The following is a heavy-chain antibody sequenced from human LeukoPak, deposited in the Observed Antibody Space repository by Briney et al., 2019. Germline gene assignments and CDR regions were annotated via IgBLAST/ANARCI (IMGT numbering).Heavy chain of an antibody. Sequence: PGRSLRLSCAASGFTFSNYGMHWVRRAPGKGLEWLAVMSYDGTNKYYADSVKGRFTISRDSSKNTLFLQMNSLRVEDTAVYYCARDPRGYCGGDCCPYYWGQGTLVIVSS. CDR1: GFTFSNYG. CDR2: MSYDGTNK. V-gene: IGHV3-30-3*01. J-gene: IGHJ4*02. CDR3: ARDPRGYCGGDCCPYY. D-gene: IGHD2-21*02.